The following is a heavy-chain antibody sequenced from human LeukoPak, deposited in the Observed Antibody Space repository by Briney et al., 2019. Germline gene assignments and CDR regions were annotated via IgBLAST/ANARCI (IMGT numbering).Heavy chain of an antibody. Sequence: SETLSLICTVSSYSISSGYYWGWIRQPPGKGLEWIGSIYHSGSTYYNPSLKSRVTISVDTSKNQFSLKLSSVTAADTAVYYCASVIAARPHYYYYYYMDVWGKGTTVTVSS. D-gene: IGHD6-6*01. CDR3: ASVIAARPHYYYYYYMDV. V-gene: IGHV4-38-2*02. J-gene: IGHJ6*03. CDR2: IYHSGST. CDR1: SYSISSGYY.